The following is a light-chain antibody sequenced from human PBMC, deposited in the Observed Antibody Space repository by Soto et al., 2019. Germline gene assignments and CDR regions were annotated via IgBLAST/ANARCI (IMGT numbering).Light chain of an antibody. CDR2: YVS. V-gene: IGLV2-11*01. Sequence: ALTQPRSVSGSPGQSVTISCTGTSSDVGGYNYVSWYQQHPGKAPKLMIYYVSKRPSGVPDRFSGSKSGNTASLTISGLQAEDEADYYCSSYAGSYTWVFGGGTKLTVL. J-gene: IGLJ3*02. CDR1: SSDVGGYNY. CDR3: SSYAGSYTWV.